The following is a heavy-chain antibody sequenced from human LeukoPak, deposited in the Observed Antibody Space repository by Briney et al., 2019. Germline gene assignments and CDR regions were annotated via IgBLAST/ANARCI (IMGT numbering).Heavy chain of an antibody. D-gene: IGHD3-9*01. V-gene: IGHV4-34*01. CDR3: ARDEPVYYDILTGTNWFDP. J-gene: IGHJ5*02. Sequence: SETLSLTCAVYGGSFSGYYWSWIRQPPGKGLEWIGEINHSGSTNYNPSLKSRVTISVDTSKNQFSLKLSSVTAADTAVYYCARDEPVYYDILTGTNWFDPWGQGTLVTVSS. CDR1: GGSFSGYY. CDR2: INHSGST.